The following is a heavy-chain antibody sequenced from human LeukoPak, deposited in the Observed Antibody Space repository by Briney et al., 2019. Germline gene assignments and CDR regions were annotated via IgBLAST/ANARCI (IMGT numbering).Heavy chain of an antibody. V-gene: IGHV3-21*01. D-gene: IGHD2-2*01. CDR2: ISSSSSYI. CDR1: GFTFSSYS. J-gene: IGHJ5*02. Sequence: PGGSLRLFCAASGFTFSSYSMNWVRQAPGNGLEWVSSISSSSSYIYYADSVKGRFTISRDNAKNSLYLQMNSLRAEDTAVYYCARDRDIVVVPGWLDPWGQGTLVTVSS. CDR3: ARDRDIVVVPGWLDP.